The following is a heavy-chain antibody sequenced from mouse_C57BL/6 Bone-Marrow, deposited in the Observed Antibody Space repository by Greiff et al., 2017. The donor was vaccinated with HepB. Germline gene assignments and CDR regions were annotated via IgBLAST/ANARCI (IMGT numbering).Heavy chain of an antibody. CDR3: AKVPVYYGSSYWYFDV. CDR1: GFSLTSYG. Sequence: VKLMESGPGLVQPSQSLSITCTVSGFSLTSYGVHWVRQSPGKGLEWLGVIWRGGSTDYNAAFMSRLSITKDNSKSQVYFKMNSLQADDTAIYYCAKVPVYYGSSYWYFDVWGTGTTVTVSS. J-gene: IGHJ1*03. V-gene: IGHV2-5*01. D-gene: IGHD1-1*01. CDR2: IWRGGST.